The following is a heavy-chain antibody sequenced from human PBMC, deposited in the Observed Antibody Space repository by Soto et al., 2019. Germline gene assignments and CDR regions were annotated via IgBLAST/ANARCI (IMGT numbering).Heavy chain of an antibody. J-gene: IGHJ4*02. CDR3: ARRMVTAGRTFDY. CDR1: DDSISSSNYY. CDR2: ILYSGST. D-gene: IGHD2-15*01. V-gene: IGHV4-39*01. Sequence: SETLSLTCTVSDDSISSSNYYWGWIRQPPGKGLEWIGTILYSGSTYYNPSLKSRVTISIDTSKNQFSLKLISVTAADTAVYYCARRMVTAGRTFDYWGQGTLVTVS.